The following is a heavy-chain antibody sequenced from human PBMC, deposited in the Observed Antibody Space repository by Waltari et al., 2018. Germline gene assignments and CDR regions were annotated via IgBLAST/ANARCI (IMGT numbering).Heavy chain of an antibody. J-gene: IGHJ6*02. D-gene: IGHD6-6*01. Sequence: ERQLLESGGALVQPGGSLRLSCAASGFPFSTYTMNWVRQAPGQGVGWVAVITDRGLMDYGDSVKGRFIISRYNSKNTLYVEMYRLRVEDTARYYCAKDEGARLAPTFGMDAWGQGTTVIVS. CDR3: AKDEGARLAPTFGMDA. CDR2: ITDRGLM. CDR1: GFPFSTYT. V-gene: IGHV3-23*01.